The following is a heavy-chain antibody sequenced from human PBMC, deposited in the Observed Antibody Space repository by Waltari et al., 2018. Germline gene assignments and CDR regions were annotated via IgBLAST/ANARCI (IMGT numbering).Heavy chain of an antibody. V-gene: IGHV2-70*04. Sequence: ALVKPTQTLTLTCSVSGFSLNTYGMRVTWIRQPPGKALEWLARIDWDDEKFYNRSLESRLTISKDSSKNQVVLIVANVDPTDTATYYCARLLGPAAHWYFDLWGRGTLVTVSS. J-gene: IGHJ2*01. CDR3: ARLLGPAAHWYFDL. CDR2: IDWDDEK. CDR1: GFSLNTYGMR. D-gene: IGHD1-26*01.